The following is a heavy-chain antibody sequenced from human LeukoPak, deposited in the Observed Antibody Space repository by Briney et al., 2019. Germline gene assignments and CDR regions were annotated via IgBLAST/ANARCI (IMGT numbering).Heavy chain of an antibody. CDR2: IYYSGST. J-gene: IGHJ6*03. V-gene: IGHV4-30-4*08. Sequence: SQTLPLTCTVSGGSISSGDYYWSWIRQPPGKGLEWIGYIYYSGSTYYNPSLKSRVTISVDTSKNQFSLKLSSVTAADTAVYYCARVLSSSGYYYQPPYYYYMDVWGKGTTVTVSS. CDR3: ARVLSSSGYYYQPPYYYYMDV. D-gene: IGHD3-22*01. CDR1: GGSISSGDYY.